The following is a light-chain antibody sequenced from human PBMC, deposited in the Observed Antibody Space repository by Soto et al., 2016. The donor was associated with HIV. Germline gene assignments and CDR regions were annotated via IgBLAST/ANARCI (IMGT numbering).Light chain of an antibody. CDR2: DGR. J-gene: IGLJ3*02. Sequence: SYVPTQPPSVSVAPGETARITCGGNNIGRTGVHWYQQRPGQAPILVVYDGRDRPSGIPGRFSGSNSGNTATLIITGVEAGDEAGYYCQVWDSRSDHWVFGGGTTLTVL. CDR3: QVWDSRSDHWV. V-gene: IGLV3-21*02. CDR1: NIGRTG.